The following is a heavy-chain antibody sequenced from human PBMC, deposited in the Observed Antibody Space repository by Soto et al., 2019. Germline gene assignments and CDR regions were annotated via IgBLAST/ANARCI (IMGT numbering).Heavy chain of an antibody. CDR1: GYTFTGYY. J-gene: IGHJ5*02. CDR2: INPNSGGT. V-gene: IGHV1-2*04. CDR3: ARGPSTSCLHVLRYFDWLCPPGWFDP. Sequence: EASVKVSCTASGYTFTGYYMHWVRQAPGQGLEWMGWINPNSGGTNYAQKFQGWVTMTRDTSISTAYMELSRLRSDDTAVYYCARGPSTSCLHVLRYFDWLCPPGWFDPWGQGTLVTVSS. D-gene: IGHD3-9*01.